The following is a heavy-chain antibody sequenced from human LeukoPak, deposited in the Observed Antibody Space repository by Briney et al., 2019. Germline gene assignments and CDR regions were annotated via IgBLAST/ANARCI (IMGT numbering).Heavy chain of an antibody. V-gene: IGHV1-2*02. CDR1: GYTFTGYY. CDR2: INPNSGGT. J-gene: IGHJ6*03. Sequence: GAXXKXXXXAXGYTFTGYYMHWVRQAPGQGLEWMGWINPNSGGTNYAQKFQGRVTMTRDTSISKAYMELSRLRSDDTAVYYCAXXXXXXXXXXXXXGXXXXVWGKGXTXTVSS. CDR3: AXXXXXXXXXXXXXGXXXXV.